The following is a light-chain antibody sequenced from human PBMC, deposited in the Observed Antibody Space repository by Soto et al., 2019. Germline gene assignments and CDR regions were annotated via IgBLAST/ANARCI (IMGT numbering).Light chain of an antibody. V-gene: IGLV2-14*01. Sequence: QSALTQPASVSGSPGQSITISCTGTSSDVGGYNYVSWYQQHPGKAPKLMIYDVSNRPSGVSNRFSGSNSGNTASLTISGLQAEDEADSYCSSYTRSSVVVGGGTQLTVL. CDR3: SSYTRSSVV. CDR1: SSDVGGYNY. J-gene: IGLJ2*01. CDR2: DVS.